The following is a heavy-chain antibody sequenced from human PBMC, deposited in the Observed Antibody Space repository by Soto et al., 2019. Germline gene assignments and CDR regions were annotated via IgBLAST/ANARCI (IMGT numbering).Heavy chain of an antibody. Sequence: SETLSLTCSVSGYSITAGGYYWSWIRQHPGKGLEWIGSFYSSGSIIYNPSLKSRVSISGDTSRNQFSMTLTSVTAADTALYYCARMYSSGSGWFHPWGQGTLVTVSS. D-gene: IGHD3-22*01. CDR3: ARMYSSGSGWFHP. CDR2: FYSSGSI. J-gene: IGHJ5*02. CDR1: GYSITAGGYY. V-gene: IGHV4-31*03.